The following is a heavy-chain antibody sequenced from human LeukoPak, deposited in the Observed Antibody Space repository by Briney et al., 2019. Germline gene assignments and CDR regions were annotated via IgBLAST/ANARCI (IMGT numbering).Heavy chain of an antibody. CDR3: ARKGYSGNYVYYFDY. CDR1: GFTFSSYG. Sequence: GRSLRLSCAASGFTFSSYGTHWVRQAPGKGLEWVALIWYDGGDKYYADSVKGRFTISRDNSKNTLYLQMDSLRAEDTAVYYCARKGYSGNYVYYFDYWGQGNMVTVSS. J-gene: IGHJ4*02. D-gene: IGHD1-26*01. V-gene: IGHV3-33*01. CDR2: IWYDGGDK.